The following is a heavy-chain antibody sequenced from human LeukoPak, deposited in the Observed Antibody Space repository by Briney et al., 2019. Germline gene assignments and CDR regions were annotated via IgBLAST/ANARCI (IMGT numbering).Heavy chain of an antibody. CDR3: ARPNYDFWSGYPNWFDH. Sequence: ASVSVSCKASEYTFTGYYMHWVRQAPGQGLEWRGWINPNSGGTNYAQKFQGRVTMTRATSISTAYMELSRLRSDDTAVYYCARPNYDFWSGYPNWFDHWGQGTLVTVSS. J-gene: IGHJ5*02. CDR2: INPNSGGT. D-gene: IGHD3-3*01. CDR1: EYTFTGYY. V-gene: IGHV1-2*02.